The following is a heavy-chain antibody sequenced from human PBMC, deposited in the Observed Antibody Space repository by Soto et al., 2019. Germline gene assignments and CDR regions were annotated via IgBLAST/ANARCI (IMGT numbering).Heavy chain of an antibody. CDR1: GFTFRNYD. CDR3: GRTDRDFSGLDV. V-gene: IGHV3-13*05. J-gene: IGHJ6*01. CDR2: ISAAGDP. Sequence: EVQLVESGGGLVQPGGSLRLSCEASGFTFRNYDMHWVRQGTGKGLEWVSGISAAGDPDYADSVEGRFTISRENAQNSFFLQINSLSVGDTAVYFCGRTDRDFSGLDVWGQGTRVMVSS.